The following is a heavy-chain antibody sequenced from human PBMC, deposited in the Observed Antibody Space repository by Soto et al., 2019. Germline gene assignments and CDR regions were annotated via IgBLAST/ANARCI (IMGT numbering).Heavy chain of an antibody. J-gene: IGHJ4*02. D-gene: IGHD2-21*02. CDR3: ARDAADYYFDY. CDR1: GFTISSYS. CDR2: ISSSSSTI. V-gene: IGHV3-48*01. Sequence: EVQLVESGGGLVQHGGSLRLSCAASGFTISSYSMNWVRQAPGKGLEWVSYISSSSSTIYYADSVKGRFTISRDNAKNSLYLQMNSLRAEDTAVYYCARDAADYYFDYWGQGTLVTVSS.